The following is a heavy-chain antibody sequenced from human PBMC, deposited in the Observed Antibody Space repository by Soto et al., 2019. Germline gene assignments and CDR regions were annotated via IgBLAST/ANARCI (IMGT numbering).Heavy chain of an antibody. CDR1: GGSIGGSSDY. J-gene: IGHJ3*02. D-gene: IGHD3-10*01. CDR3: SSESSYYYDI. V-gene: IGHV4-39*01. CDR2: IFYSGST. Sequence: PSCTMSLTCRLSGGSIGGSSDYWGWLHHSPGKGLEWIGTIFYSGSTYYNPSLKNRVTLSVDKSKNKFSLKLTSVNAAGTSVYLCSSESSYYYDI.